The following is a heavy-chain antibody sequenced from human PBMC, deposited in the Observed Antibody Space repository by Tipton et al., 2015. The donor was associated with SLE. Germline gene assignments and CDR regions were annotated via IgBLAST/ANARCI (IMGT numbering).Heavy chain of an antibody. CDR1: GDSITSNTYF. D-gene: IGHD1-14*01. CDR2: LFYSGDT. V-gene: IGHV4-39*07. J-gene: IGHJ4*02. Sequence: LVKPTETLSLTCTVSGDSITSNTYFWGWVRQPPGKGLEWIGDLFYSGDTYYNPSLKGRVSISLDTSKNQLSLNLTSVAAADTALYYCVRGRTTSSFDYWGQGTLVTVSS. CDR3: VRGRTTSSFDY.